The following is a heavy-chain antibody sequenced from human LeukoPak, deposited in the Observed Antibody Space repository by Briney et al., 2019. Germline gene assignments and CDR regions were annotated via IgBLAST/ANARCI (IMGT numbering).Heavy chain of an antibody. V-gene: IGHV1-2*04. J-gene: IGHJ3*02. Sequence: GASVKVSCKASGYTFTSYDINWVRQAPGQGLEWMGWINPNSGGTNYAQKFQGWVTMTRDTSISTAYMELSRLRSDDTAVYYCARDDKGHDAFDIWGQGTMVTVSS. D-gene: IGHD3-22*01. CDR2: INPNSGGT. CDR1: GYTFTSYD. CDR3: ARDDKGHDAFDI.